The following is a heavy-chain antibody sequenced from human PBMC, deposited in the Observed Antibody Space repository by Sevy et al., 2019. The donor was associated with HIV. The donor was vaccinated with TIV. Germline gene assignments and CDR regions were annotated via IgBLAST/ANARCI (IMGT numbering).Heavy chain of an antibody. CDR1: GLNFSSDS. V-gene: IGHV3-48*02. J-gene: IGHJ4*02. D-gene: IGHD5-18*01. CDR2: ISSSSRTI. Sequence: GGSLRLSRVVPGLNFSSDSMNSDRQAPGKGLEWLAYISSSSRTIYYADSVEGRFTISRDNDKKSVFLQMNNLRDEDSATYYCARDVDTPFVRSFDSWGQGTLVTVSS. CDR3: ARDVDTPFVRSFDS.